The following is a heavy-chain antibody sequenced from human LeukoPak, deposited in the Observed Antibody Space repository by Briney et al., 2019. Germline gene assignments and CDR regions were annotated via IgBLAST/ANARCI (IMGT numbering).Heavy chain of an antibody. CDR3: AINGGGDSGYGNFDY. J-gene: IGHJ4*02. D-gene: IGHD5-12*01. Sequence: GGSLRLSCEASGFNFDDYAMHWVRQVPGKGLEWVSGINWNSDSIGYADSVKGRFTTSRDNAKNSLYLQMNSLRAEDTAFYYCAINGGGDSGYGNFDYWGQGTLVTVSS. CDR1: GFNFDDYA. CDR2: INWNSDSI. V-gene: IGHV3-9*01.